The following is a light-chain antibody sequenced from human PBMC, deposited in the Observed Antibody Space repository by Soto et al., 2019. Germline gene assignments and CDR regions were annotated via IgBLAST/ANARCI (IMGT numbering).Light chain of an antibody. CDR1: QSLGNNEGITD. CDR3: MQAAQFPYT. Sequence: DMVLTQTPLSSPVTLGQPASISCRSSQSLGNNEGITDLSWLHQRPGQPPRLLLYRISDRFSGVPDRFSGSGAGTSFTLKISRVEAEDVGVYYCMQAAQFPYTIGQGTRLEI. CDR2: RIS. V-gene: IGKV2-24*01. J-gene: IGKJ2*01.